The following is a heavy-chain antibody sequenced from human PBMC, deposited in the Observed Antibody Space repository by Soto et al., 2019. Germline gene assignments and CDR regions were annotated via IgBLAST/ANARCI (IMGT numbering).Heavy chain of an antibody. CDR3: ARDTRSGNYFRPLDN. CDR2: IKQDGSED. Sequence: EVQLVESGGGLVQPGGSLRLSCGASGFTFSNYWMSWVRQAPGKGLEWVANIKQDGSEDYYVDSLKGRFTISRDNAKNSLFLQINSLRAEDTAVYYCARDTRSGNYFRPLDNWGQGTLVTVSS. CDR1: GFTFSNYW. V-gene: IGHV3-7*03. J-gene: IGHJ4*02. D-gene: IGHD1-26*01.